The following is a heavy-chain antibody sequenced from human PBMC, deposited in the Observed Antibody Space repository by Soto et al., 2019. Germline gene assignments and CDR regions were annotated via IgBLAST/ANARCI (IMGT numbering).Heavy chain of an antibody. Sequence: PSETLSLTCTVSGGSISSSSYYWGWIRQPPGKGLEWIGSIYYSGSTYYNPSLKSRVTISVDTSKSQFSLKLSSVTAADTAVYYCARQARFLEWLLPYYYYYGMDVWGQGTTVTVSS. J-gene: IGHJ6*02. CDR3: ARQARFLEWLLPYYYYYGMDV. D-gene: IGHD3-3*01. CDR1: GGSISSSSYY. CDR2: IYYSGST. V-gene: IGHV4-39*01.